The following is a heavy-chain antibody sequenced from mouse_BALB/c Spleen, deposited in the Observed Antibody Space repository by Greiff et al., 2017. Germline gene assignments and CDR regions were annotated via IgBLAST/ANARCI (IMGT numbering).Heavy chain of an antibody. J-gene: IGHJ1*01. Sequence: EVKLVESGGGLVKPGGSLKLSCAASGFTFSDYYMYWVRQTPEKRLEWVATISDGGSYTYYPDSVKGRFTISRDNAKNNLYLQMSSLKSEDTAMYYCARDAYGYVGGYLDVWGAGTT. V-gene: IGHV5-4*02. CDR1: GFTFSDYY. CDR2: ISDGGSYT. D-gene: IGHD1-2*01. CDR3: ARDAYGYVGGYLDV.